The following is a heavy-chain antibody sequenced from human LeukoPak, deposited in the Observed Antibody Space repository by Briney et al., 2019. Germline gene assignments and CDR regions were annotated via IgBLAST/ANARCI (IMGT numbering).Heavy chain of an antibody. Sequence: PGGSLRLSCAASGFTFSSYWMTWVRQAPGRGLEWVANINQDESEKYYVDSVKGRFTISRDNAKNSLYLQMNSLRAEDTAVYYCAKSGLNRFDYWGQGTLVTVSS. V-gene: IGHV3-7*03. CDR2: INQDESEK. CDR3: AKSGLNRFDY. D-gene: IGHD2-15*01. CDR1: GFTFSSYW. J-gene: IGHJ4*02.